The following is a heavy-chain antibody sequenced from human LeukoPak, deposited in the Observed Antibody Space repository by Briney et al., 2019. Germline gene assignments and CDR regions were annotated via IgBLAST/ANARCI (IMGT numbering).Heavy chain of an antibody. V-gene: IGHV3-74*03. J-gene: IGHJ4*02. D-gene: IGHD3-22*01. Sequence: GGSMRLSCAASGFTFSNYWIHWVRQAPGKGLVWVSRIDNAGGITTYADSVKGRFTISRDNAENTLYLQMNSPRVEDTAVYYCVRSAFHAGSGNYYDYWGQGTLVTVSS. CDR3: VRSAFHAGSGNYYDY. CDR1: GFTFSNYW. CDR2: IDNAGGIT.